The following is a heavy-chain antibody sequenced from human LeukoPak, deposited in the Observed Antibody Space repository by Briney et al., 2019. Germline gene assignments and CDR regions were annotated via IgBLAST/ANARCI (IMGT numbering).Heavy chain of an antibody. D-gene: IGHD3-22*01. CDR3: ASLNYDSSGYPYYYYYMDV. Sequence: SETLSLTCAVYGGSFSDYYWSWIRQPPGKGLEWIGYTYTSGSTNYNPSLKSRVTISVDTSKNQFSLKLSSVTAADMAVYYCASLNYDSSGYPYYYYYMDVWGKGTTVTVSS. J-gene: IGHJ6*03. V-gene: IGHV4-4*09. CDR2: TYTSGST. CDR1: GGSFSDYY.